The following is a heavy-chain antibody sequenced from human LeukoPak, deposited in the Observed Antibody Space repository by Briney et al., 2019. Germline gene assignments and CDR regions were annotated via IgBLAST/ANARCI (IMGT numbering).Heavy chain of an antibody. V-gene: IGHV1-8*01. D-gene: IGHD3-10*01. CDR2: MNPNSGNT. CDR3: ARVYGSGTAPRHYFDS. CDR1: EYTFTSYD. Sequence: ASVKVSCKAAEYTFTSYDINWVRQAPGQWLEWMGWMNPNSGNTGYSQKFQGRVTMTRNTSISTAYMELSSLTSEDTAVYYCARVYGSGTAPRHYFDSWGQGTLVAVSS. J-gene: IGHJ4*02.